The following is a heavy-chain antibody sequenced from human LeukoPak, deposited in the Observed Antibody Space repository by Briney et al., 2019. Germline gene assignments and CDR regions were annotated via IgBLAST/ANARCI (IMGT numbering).Heavy chain of an antibody. D-gene: IGHD1-26*01. V-gene: IGHV3-74*01. CDR1: GFTFSTYW. J-gene: IGHJ6*02. Sequence: PGGSLRLSCAASGFTFSTYWMHWVRQPPGKGLVWVSRINSDGSSTAYADSVKGRFTISRDIAKNTLYLQMKSLRAEDTAVYYCARVRSGSSAGNYGMDVWGQGTLVTVSS. CDR2: INSDGSST. CDR3: ARVRSGSSAGNYGMDV.